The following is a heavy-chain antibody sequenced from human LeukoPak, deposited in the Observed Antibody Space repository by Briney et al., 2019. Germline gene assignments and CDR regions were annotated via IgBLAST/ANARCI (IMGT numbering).Heavy chain of an antibody. CDR2: ISAYNGNT. CDR3: ARDTVSGSYYDY. Sequence: ASVKVSCKASGYTFTGYYMHWVRQAPGQGLEWMGWISAYNGNTNYAQKLQGRVTMTTDTSTSTAYMELRSLRSDDTAVYYCARDTVSGSYYDYWGQGTLVTVSS. D-gene: IGHD1-26*01. J-gene: IGHJ4*02. V-gene: IGHV1-18*04. CDR1: GYTFTGYY.